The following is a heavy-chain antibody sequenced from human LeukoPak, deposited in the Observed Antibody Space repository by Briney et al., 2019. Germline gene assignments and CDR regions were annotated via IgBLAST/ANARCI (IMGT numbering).Heavy chain of an antibody. CDR2: VNPNSGGT. J-gene: IGHJ4*02. CDR3: ARGYYSSSKPYYFDY. Sequence: SVKVSCKASGYTFTGYYMHWVRQAPGQGLEWMGWVNPNSGGTNYAQKFQGRVTMTRDTSISTAYMELSRLRSDDTAVYYCARGYYSSSKPYYFDYWGQGTLVTVSS. D-gene: IGHD6-6*01. CDR1: GYTFTGYY. V-gene: IGHV1-2*02.